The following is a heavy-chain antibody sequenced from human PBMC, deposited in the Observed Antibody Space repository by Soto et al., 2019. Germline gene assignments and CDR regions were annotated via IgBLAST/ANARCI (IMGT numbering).Heavy chain of an antibody. V-gene: IGHV3-48*02. CDR1: GFTFSSYS. J-gene: IGHJ6*02. D-gene: IGHD1-26*01. CDR3: ARWVEAKYYYYGMDV. CDR2: ISSSSTI. Sequence: SGGSLRLSCAASGFTFSSYSMNWVRQAPGKGLEWVSYISSSSTIYYADSVKGRFTISRDNAKNSLYLQMNSLRDEDTAVYYCARWVEAKYYYYGMDVWGQGTTVTVSS.